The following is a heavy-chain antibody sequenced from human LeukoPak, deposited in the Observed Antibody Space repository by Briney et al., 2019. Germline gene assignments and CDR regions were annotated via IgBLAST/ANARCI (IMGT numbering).Heavy chain of an antibody. Sequence: EGSLRLSCAASGFTFSSYAMSWVRQAPGKGLEWVANIKEDGSTKWYVDSVRGRFTISRDNAKNSLYLQMNSLRAEDTAVYYCARDRESSWYPYLDAWGRGTLVTVSP. CDR1: GFTFSSYA. CDR2: IKEDGSTK. D-gene: IGHD6-13*01. V-gene: IGHV3-7*01. J-gene: IGHJ4*02. CDR3: ARDRESSWYPYLDA.